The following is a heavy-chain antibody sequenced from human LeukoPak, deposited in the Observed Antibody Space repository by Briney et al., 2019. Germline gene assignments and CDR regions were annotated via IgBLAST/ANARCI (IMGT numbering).Heavy chain of an antibody. Sequence: PSETLSLTCTVSGGSISSGDYYWSWIRQTPGKGLEWIGYIYYSGSTYYNPSLKSRVTISVDTSKNQFSLKLSSVTAADTAVYYCARGRVLRFLEWLFDDYYFDYWGQGTLVTVSS. CDR1: GGSISSGDYY. V-gene: IGHV4-30-4*08. J-gene: IGHJ4*02. CDR3: ARGRVLRFLEWLFDDYYFDY. D-gene: IGHD3-3*01. CDR2: IYYSGST.